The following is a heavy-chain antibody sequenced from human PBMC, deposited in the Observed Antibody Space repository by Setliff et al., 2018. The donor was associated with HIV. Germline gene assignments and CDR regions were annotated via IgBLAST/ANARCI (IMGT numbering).Heavy chain of an antibody. J-gene: IGHJ2*01. V-gene: IGHV3-30*02. D-gene: IGHD5-12*01. CDR3: ARVPVMATITYWYFDL. Sequence: GGSLRLSCAASGFTFSSYGMHWVRQAPGKGLEWVGFIRNDGSTTDYADSVKGRFTISRDNSKNTLYLQLNSLRAEDTTIYYCARVPVMATITYWYFDLWGRGTLVTVSS. CDR2: IRNDGSTT. CDR1: GFTFSSYG.